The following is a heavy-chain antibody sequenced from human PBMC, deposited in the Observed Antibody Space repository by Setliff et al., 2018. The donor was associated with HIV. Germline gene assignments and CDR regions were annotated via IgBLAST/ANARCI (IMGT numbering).Heavy chain of an antibody. CDR1: GASVASSSYY. CDR2: IYYGGNT. D-gene: IGHD3-10*01. CDR3: ATHYGSGSYYNY. J-gene: IGHJ4*02. Sequence: SETLSLTCSVSGASVASSSYYWGWIRQPPGKGLEWIGSIYYGGNTYSNPSLRSRLSISLDTSKNQFSLELYSVTAADTAVYYCATHYGSGSYYNYWGQGMLVTVSS. V-gene: IGHV4-39*01.